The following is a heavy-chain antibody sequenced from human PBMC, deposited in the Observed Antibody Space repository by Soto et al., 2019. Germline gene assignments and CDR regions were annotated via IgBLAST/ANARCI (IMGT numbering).Heavy chain of an antibody. CDR1: GGSISSGGYY. J-gene: IGHJ4*02. CDR3: ARAGEPAARRTYYFDY. Sequence: PSETLSLTCTVSGGSISSGGYYWSWIRQHPGKGLEWIGYIYYSGSTNYNPSLKSRVTISVDTSKNQFSLKLSSVTAADTAVYYCARAGEPAARRTYYFDYWGQGTLVTVSS. CDR2: IYYSGST. D-gene: IGHD2-2*01. V-gene: IGHV4-61*08.